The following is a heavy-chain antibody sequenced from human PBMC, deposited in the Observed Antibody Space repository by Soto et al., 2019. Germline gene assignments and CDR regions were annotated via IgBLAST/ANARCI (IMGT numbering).Heavy chain of an antibody. CDR3: ARHPTSRLLGTTVTKFDY. Sequence: SETLSLTCTVSGGSISSSSYYWGWIRQPPGKGLEWIGSIYYSGSTYYDPSLKSRVTISVDTSKNQFSLKLSSVTAADTAVYYCARHPTSRLLGTTVTKFDYWGQGTLVTVSS. D-gene: IGHD4-17*01. CDR1: GGSISSSSYY. CDR2: IYYSGST. V-gene: IGHV4-39*01. J-gene: IGHJ4*02.